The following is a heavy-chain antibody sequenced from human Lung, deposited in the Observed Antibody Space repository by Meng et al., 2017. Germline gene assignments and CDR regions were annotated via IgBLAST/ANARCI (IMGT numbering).Heavy chain of an antibody. CDR3: ARGPTTMAHDFDY. Sequence: QGQLQQWGDGLFKPSETLSLTCVVSGGSFSDYYWSWIRQPPGKGLEWIGEINHSGSTNYNPSLESRATISVDTSQNNLSLKLSSVTAADSAAYYCARGPTTMAHDFDYWGQGTLVTVSS. D-gene: IGHD4-11*01. CDR1: GGSFSDYY. CDR2: INHSGST. V-gene: IGHV4-34*01. J-gene: IGHJ4*02.